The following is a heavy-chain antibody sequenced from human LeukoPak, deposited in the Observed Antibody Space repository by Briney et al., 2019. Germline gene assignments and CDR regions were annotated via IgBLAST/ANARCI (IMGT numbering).Heavy chain of an antibody. CDR3: ARGHYYDRSGYYY. J-gene: IGHJ4*02. CDR2: IYYSGST. CDR1: GGSISSYY. V-gene: IGHV4-59*01. D-gene: IGHD3-22*01. Sequence: SETLSLTCTVSGGSISSYYWSWIRQPPGKGLEWIGYIYYSGSTNYNPSLKSRVTISVDTSKNQFSLKLSSVTAADTAVYYCARGHYYDRSGYYYWGQGTLVTVSS.